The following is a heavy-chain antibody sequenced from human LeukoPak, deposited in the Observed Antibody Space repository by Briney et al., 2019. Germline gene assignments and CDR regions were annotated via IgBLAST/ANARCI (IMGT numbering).Heavy chain of an antibody. CDR3: ALTPLRDFWSGYYIDY. V-gene: IGHV3-21*01. D-gene: IGHD3-3*01. Sequence: GGSLRLSCAASGFTFSSYSMNWVRQAPGKGLEWVSSISSSSYIYYADSVKGRFTISRDNAKNSLYLQMNSLRAEDTAVYYCALTPLRDFWSGYYIDYWGQGTLVTVSS. CDR2: ISSSSYI. J-gene: IGHJ4*02. CDR1: GFTFSSYS.